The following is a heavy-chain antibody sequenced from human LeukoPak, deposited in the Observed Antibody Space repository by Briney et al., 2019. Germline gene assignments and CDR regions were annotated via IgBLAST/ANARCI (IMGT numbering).Heavy chain of an antibody. Sequence: GGSLRLSCAASGFTFSSYGMRWVRQAPGKGLEWVAFIRYDGSNKHYADSVKGRFTISRDNSKNTLYLQMNSLRAEDTAVYYCAKEFKDIVVVVAASPPYGMDVWGQGTTVTVSS. D-gene: IGHD2-15*01. V-gene: IGHV3-30*02. CDR1: GFTFSSYG. CDR2: IRYDGSNK. J-gene: IGHJ6*02. CDR3: AKEFKDIVVVVAASPPYGMDV.